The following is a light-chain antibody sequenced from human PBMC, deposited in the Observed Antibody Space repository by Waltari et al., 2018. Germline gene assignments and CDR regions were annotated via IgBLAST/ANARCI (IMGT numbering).Light chain of an antibody. Sequence: DIQMTQSPSTLSASVGDRVTITCRASQSISNWLAWYQQRPGKAPKLLIYKASSLEIGVPSRFSGSGSGTEFTLTITSLQPDDFATYYCQLYNSYSYTFGQGTKLEIK. CDR1: QSISNW. CDR3: QLYNSYSYT. J-gene: IGKJ2*01. CDR2: KAS. V-gene: IGKV1-5*03.